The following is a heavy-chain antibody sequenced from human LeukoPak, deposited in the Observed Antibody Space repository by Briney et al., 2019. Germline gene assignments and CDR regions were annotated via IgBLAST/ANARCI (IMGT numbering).Heavy chain of an antibody. V-gene: IGHV3-7*01. J-gene: IGHJ4*02. CDR1: GFIFNNYW. CDR2: IKDNGNEK. CDR3: ATGLEDSNIDY. Sequence: PGGPLRLSCAPSGFIFNNYWMSWVRQAPGKGLEWVACIKDNGNEKYYVDSVKGRFTISRDNARKSLYLQMNSLRVEDTAIYYCATGLEDSNIDYWGQGTLVTVSS.